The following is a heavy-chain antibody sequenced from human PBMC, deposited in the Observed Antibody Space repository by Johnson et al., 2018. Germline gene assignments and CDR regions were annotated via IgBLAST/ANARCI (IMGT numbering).Heavy chain of an antibody. V-gene: IGHV3-9*01. D-gene: IGHD2-21*02. Sequence: EVQLVETGGGLVQPGRSLRLSCAASGFTFEDYGMHWVRQPPGKGLEWVSGISWNSDNIGYADSVKGRFTISRDNAKNSLYLQMNSLRAEDTAVYYCATDMDFWGKGTTVTFSS. CDR2: ISWNSDNI. CDR3: ATDMDF. J-gene: IGHJ6*03. CDR1: GFTFEDYG.